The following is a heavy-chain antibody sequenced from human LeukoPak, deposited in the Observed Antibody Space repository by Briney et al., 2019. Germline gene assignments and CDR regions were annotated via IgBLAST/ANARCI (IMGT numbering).Heavy chain of an antibody. V-gene: IGHV4-39*07. Sequence: SETLSLTCTVSGGSISSSSYYWGWIRQPPGKGLEWIGSIYYSGSTYYNPSLKSRVTISVDTSKNQFSLKLSSVTAADTAVYYCARGYTDYDFWSGYFNYSYYMDVWGKGTTVTVSS. CDR1: GGSISSSSYY. D-gene: IGHD3-3*01. CDR2: IYYSGST. J-gene: IGHJ6*03. CDR3: ARGYTDYDFWSGYFNYSYYMDV.